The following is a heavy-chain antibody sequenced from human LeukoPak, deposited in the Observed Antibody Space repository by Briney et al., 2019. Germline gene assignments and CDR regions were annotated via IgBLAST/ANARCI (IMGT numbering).Heavy chain of an antibody. J-gene: IGHJ4*01. CDR2: FDPEDGET. V-gene: IGHV1-24*01. CDR3: ATAPPTGVDY. D-gene: IGHD7-27*01. CDR1: GYTFTSNY. Sequence: ASVKVSCKASGYTFTSNYIHWVRQAPGKGLEWMGGFDPEDGETIYAQKFQGRVTMTEDTSTDTAYMELSSLRSEDTAVYYCATAPPTGVDYWGQGTLVTVSS.